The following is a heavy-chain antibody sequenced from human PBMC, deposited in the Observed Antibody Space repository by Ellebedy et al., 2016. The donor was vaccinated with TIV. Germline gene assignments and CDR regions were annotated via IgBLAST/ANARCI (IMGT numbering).Heavy chain of an antibody. Sequence: GASLKISCAASGFTFSSYDMHWVRQGTGKGLEWVSAIGTAGDTYYPGSVKGRFTISRENAKNSLYLQITSLRAEDTAVYYCARVRFGDTAVDYWGQGTLVTVSS. CDR1: GFTFSSYD. J-gene: IGHJ4*03. CDR3: ARVRFGDTAVDY. CDR2: IGTAGDT. V-gene: IGHV3-13*01. D-gene: IGHD2-21*01.